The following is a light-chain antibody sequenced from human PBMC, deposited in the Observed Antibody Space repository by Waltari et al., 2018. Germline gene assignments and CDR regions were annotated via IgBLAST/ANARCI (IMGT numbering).Light chain of an antibody. J-gene: IGLJ2*01. CDR1: SSDVGNYNL. Sequence: QSALTQPASVSGSPGQSITISCTGSSSDVGNYNLVSWYQQHPGKALKLIIYEASQPPSGVANRFSGSKSGTTASLTISGLQAEDEADFYCCSYAGSGSSVVFGGGTKLTVL. CDR2: EAS. V-gene: IGLV2-23*01. CDR3: CSYAGSGSSVV.